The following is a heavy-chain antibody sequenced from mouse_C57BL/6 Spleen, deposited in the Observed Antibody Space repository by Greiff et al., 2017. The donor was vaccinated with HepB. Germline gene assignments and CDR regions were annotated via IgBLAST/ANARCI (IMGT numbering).Heavy chain of an antibody. V-gene: IGHV1-82*01. J-gene: IGHJ2*01. CDR3: ARDGYLGYYFDY. CDR1: GYAFSSSW. CDR2: IYPGDGDT. Sequence: QVHVKQSGPELVKPGASVKISCKASGYAFSSSWMNWVKQRPGKGLEWIGRIYPGDGDTNYNGKFKGKATLTADKSSSTAYMQLSSLTSEDSAVYFCARDGYLGYYFDYWGQGTTLTVSS. D-gene: IGHD2-3*01.